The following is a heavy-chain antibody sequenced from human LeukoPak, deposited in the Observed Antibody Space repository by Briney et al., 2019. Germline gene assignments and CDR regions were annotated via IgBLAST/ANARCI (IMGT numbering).Heavy chain of an antibody. V-gene: IGHV4-59*01. CDR1: GGSISSYY. CDR2: IYYSGST. D-gene: IGHD5-18*01. Sequence: SETLSLTCTVSGGSISSYYWSWIRQPPGKGLEWIGYIYYSGSTNYNPSLKSRVTISVDTSKNQFSLKLSSATAADTAVYYCARDDVDTPTFDYWGQGTLVTVSS. J-gene: IGHJ4*02. CDR3: ARDDVDTPTFDY.